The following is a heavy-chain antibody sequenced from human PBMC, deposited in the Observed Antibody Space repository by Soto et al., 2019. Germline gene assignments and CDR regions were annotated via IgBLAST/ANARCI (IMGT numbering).Heavy chain of an antibody. V-gene: IGHV3-7*01. J-gene: IGHJ3*02. Sequence: GGSLRLSCEVSGFTFKTYWMCWVRQAPGKGLEWLANMNEDANTKYYVDSVKGRFTILGDSARNSLLLKMASLRAEDTAVYFCAAYNTSRHAAFDIWGRGTLVTVSS. CDR3: AAYNTSRHAAFDI. CDR2: MNEDANTK. CDR1: GFTFKTYW. D-gene: IGHD1-20*01.